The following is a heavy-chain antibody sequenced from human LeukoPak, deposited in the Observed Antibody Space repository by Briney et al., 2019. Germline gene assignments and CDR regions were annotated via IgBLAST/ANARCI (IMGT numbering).Heavy chain of an antibody. CDR3: TGNIVGATIL. J-gene: IGHJ4*02. V-gene: IGHV3-73*01. CDR1: GFTFSSYG. D-gene: IGHD1-26*01. CDR2: IRSKANSYAT. Sequence: PGGSLRLSCAASGFTFSSYGMHWVRQASGKGLEWVGRIRSKANSYATAYAASVKGRFTISRDDSKNTAYLQMNSLKTEDTAVYYCTGNIVGATILGGQGTLVTVSS.